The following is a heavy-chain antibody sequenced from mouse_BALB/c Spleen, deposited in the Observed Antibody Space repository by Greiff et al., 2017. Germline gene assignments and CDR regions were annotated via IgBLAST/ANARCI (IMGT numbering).Heavy chain of an antibody. Sequence: VKLQESGAELAKPGASVKMSCKASGYTFTSYWMHWVKQRPGQGLEWIGYINPSTGYTEYNQKFKDKATLTADKSSSTAYMQLSSLTSEDSAVYYCARSMITEAWFAYWGQGTLVTVSA. V-gene: IGHV1-7*01. J-gene: IGHJ3*01. D-gene: IGHD2-4*01. CDR2: INPSTGYT. CDR3: ARSMITEAWFAY. CDR1: GYTFTSYW.